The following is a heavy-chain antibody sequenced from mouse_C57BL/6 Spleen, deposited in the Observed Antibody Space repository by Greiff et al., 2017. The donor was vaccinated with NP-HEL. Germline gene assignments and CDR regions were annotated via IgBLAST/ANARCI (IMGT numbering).Heavy chain of an antibody. V-gene: IGHV1-61*01. CDR2: IYPSDSET. CDR3: AGGDYDGGAY. D-gene: IGHD2-4*01. J-gene: IGHJ3*01. CDR1: GYTFTSYW. Sequence: QVQLKQPGAELVRPGSSVKLSCKASGYTFTSYWMDWVKQRPGQGLEWIGNIYPSDSETHYNQKFKDKATLTVDKSSSTAYMQLSSLTSEDSAVYYCAGGDYDGGAYWGQGTLVTVSA.